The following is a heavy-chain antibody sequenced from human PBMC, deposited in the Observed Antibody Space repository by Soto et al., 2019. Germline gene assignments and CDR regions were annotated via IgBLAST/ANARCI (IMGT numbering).Heavy chain of an antibody. CDR3: ARDAIAARPMDFFDP. V-gene: IGHV1-18*03. Sequence: GASVKVSCKASGYTFTNYVINWVRQAPGQDLEWVGWITAYKGNRYYAQKFQGRVTMTTDTSTSTAYMELRSLRSDDMAVYYCARDAIAARPMDFFDPWGQGTLVTVSS. CDR2: ITAYKGNR. J-gene: IGHJ5*02. CDR1: GYTFTNYV. D-gene: IGHD6-6*01.